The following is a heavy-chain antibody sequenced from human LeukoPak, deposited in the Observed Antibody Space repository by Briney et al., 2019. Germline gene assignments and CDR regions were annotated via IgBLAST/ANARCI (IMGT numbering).Heavy chain of an antibody. Sequence: AGGSLRLSCAASGFTFSSYAMSWVRQAPGKGLEWVSAISDRGDRTWDADSVKGRVTISRDNYKNTLFLQMNSLRAEDTAIYYCAKDSYDSSGSRYDYWGQGTLVTVSS. CDR1: GFTFSSYA. CDR3: AKDSYDSSGSRYDY. CDR2: ISDRGDRT. V-gene: IGHV3-23*01. J-gene: IGHJ4*02. D-gene: IGHD3-22*01.